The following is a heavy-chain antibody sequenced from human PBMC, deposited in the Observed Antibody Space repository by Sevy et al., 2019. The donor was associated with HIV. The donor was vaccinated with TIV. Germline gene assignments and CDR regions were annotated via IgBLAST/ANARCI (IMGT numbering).Heavy chain of an antibody. J-gene: IGHJ5*02. CDR2: IKQDGSEK. V-gene: IGHV3-7*01. Sequence: GGSLRLSCAASGFTFSSYWMSWVRQAPGKGLEWVANIKQDGSEKYYVDSVKGRFTISRDNAKNSLYLLMNSLRAEDTAVYYCARETNIVVVPAAISLENWFDPWGQGTLVTVSS. CDR1: GFTFSSYW. D-gene: IGHD2-2*01. CDR3: ARETNIVVVPAAISLENWFDP.